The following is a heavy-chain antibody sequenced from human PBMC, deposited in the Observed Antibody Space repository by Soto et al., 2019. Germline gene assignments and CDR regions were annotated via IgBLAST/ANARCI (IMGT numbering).Heavy chain of an antibody. J-gene: IGHJ6*02. Sequence: GPVKVSCKVSGYTLTELSMHWVRQAPGKGLEWMGGFDPEDGETIYAQKFQGRVTMTEDTSTDTAYMELSSLRSEDTAVYYCATDVSPEFGGYYGMDVWGQGTTVTVSS. CDR2: FDPEDGET. CDR3: ATDVSPEFGGYYGMDV. D-gene: IGHD3-10*01. V-gene: IGHV1-24*01. CDR1: GYTLTELS.